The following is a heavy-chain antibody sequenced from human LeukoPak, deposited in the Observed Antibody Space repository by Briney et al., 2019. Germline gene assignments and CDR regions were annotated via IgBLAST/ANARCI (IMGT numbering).Heavy chain of an antibody. V-gene: IGHV3-21*01. CDR2: ISSSGTYI. Sequence: GGSLRLSCAASGFTFFSSYSMNWVRQAPGKGLEWVSSISSSGTYIYSADSVKGRFTISRDNAKNSLYLQMNSLRVEDTAVYYCAGTYYYDNRGYFPSYFDHWGQGTLVTVSS. CDR3: AGTYYYDNRGYFPSYFDH. CDR1: GFTFFSSYS. J-gene: IGHJ4*02. D-gene: IGHD3-22*01.